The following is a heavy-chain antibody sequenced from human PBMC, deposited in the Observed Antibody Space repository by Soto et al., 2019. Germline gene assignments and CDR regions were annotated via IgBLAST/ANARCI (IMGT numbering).Heavy chain of an antibody. Sequence: GSLILSCAASGFTFTRYSMNWVRQAPGKGLEWVSSISSTTNYIYYGDSMKGRFTISRDNAKNTLYLEMNSLRAEDTAVYYCARESEDLTSNFDYWGQGTLVTVSS. CDR3: ARESEDLTSNFDY. CDR1: GFTFTRYS. J-gene: IGHJ4*02. CDR2: ISSTTNYI. V-gene: IGHV3-21*06.